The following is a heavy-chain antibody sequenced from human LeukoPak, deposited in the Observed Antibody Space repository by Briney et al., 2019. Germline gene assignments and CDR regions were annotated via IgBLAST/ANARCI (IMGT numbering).Heavy chain of an antibody. CDR3: ARAGSGYYTVGGMDV. CDR1: GFTVSSNY. J-gene: IGHJ6*02. CDR2: IYSGGST. V-gene: IGHV3-53*04. Sequence: GGFLRLSCAASGFTVSSNYMSWVRQAPGKGLEWVSVIYSGGSTYYADSVKGRFTISRHNSKNTLYLQMNSLRAEDTAVYYCARAGSGYYTVGGMDVWGQGTTVTVSS. D-gene: IGHD3-3*01.